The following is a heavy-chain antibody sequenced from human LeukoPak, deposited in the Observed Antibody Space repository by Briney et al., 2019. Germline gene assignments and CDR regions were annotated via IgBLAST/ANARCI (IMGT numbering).Heavy chain of an antibody. V-gene: IGHV3-21*01. J-gene: IGHJ6*03. CDR1: GFTFSSYS. CDR3: ARDGHYYYMDV. Sequence: GGSLRLSCAASGFTFSSYSMNWVRQAPGKGLEWVSSISSSSSYIYYADSVKGRFTISRGNAKNSLYLQMNSLRAEDTAVYYCARDGHYYYMDVWGKGTTVTVSS. CDR2: ISSSSSYI.